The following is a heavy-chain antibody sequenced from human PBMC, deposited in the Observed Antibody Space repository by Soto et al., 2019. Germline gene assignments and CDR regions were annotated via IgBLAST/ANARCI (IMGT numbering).Heavy chain of an antibody. Sequence: GGSLRLSCAASGFTVSSNYMSWVRQAPGKGLEWVSVIYSGGSTYYADSVKGRFTISRDNSKNTLCLQMNSLRAEDTAVYYCARDLIAAAEPYYYYMDVWGKGTTVTVSS. J-gene: IGHJ6*03. D-gene: IGHD6-13*01. V-gene: IGHV3-66*01. CDR2: IYSGGST. CDR1: GFTVSSNY. CDR3: ARDLIAAAEPYYYYMDV.